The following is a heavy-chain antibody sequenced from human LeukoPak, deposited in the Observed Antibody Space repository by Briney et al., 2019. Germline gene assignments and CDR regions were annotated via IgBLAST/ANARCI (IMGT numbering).Heavy chain of an antibody. CDR2: ISYDGSNK. Sequence: GRSLRLSCAASGFTFSSYGLHWVRQAPGKGLEWVAVISYDGSNKYYADSVKGRFTISRDNSKNTLYLQMNSLRAEDTAVYYCAKDPLGYCSGGSCYSSLGFDYWGQETLVTVSS. CDR1: GFTFSSYG. J-gene: IGHJ4*02. CDR3: AKDPLGYCSGGSCYSSLGFDY. D-gene: IGHD2-15*01. V-gene: IGHV3-30*18.